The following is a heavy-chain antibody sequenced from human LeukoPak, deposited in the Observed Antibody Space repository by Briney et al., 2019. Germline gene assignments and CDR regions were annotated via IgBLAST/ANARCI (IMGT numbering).Heavy chain of an antibody. D-gene: IGHD6-13*01. V-gene: IGHV3-43*01. J-gene: IGHJ4*02. CDR1: GFTFDDYT. CDR3: AKDGGYSSSWYYFDY. Sequence: GGSLRLSCAASGFTFDDYTMHWVRQAPGKGLQWVSLISWDGGSTYYADSVKGRFTISRDNSKNSLYLQMNSLRTEDTALYYCAKDGGYSSSWYYFDYWGQGTLVTVSS. CDR2: ISWDGGST.